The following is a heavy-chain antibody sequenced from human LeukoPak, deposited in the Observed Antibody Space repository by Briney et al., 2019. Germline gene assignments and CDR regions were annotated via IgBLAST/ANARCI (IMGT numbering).Heavy chain of an antibody. D-gene: IGHD6-13*01. CDR2: IYPGDSDT. Sequence: GESLKISCKVSGYTFTTYWIAWMRQMPGKGLEWMGIIYPGDSDTRYSPSFQGQVTISADKSISTAYLQWSSLKASGTAMYYCARSLQQQLAPDAFDIWGQGTMVTVSS. CDR1: GYTFTTYW. V-gene: IGHV5-51*01. J-gene: IGHJ3*02. CDR3: ARSLQQQLAPDAFDI.